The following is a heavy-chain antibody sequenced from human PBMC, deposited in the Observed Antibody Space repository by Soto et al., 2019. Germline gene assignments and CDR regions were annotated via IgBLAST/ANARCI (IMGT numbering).Heavy chain of an antibody. V-gene: IGHV4-59*01. CDR1: GGSISSYY. CDR3: ARFPRGYSYGHFDY. CDR2: IFYSGST. D-gene: IGHD5-18*01. Sequence: ETLSLTCTVSGGSISSYYWSWIRQPPGKGLEWIGYIFYSGSTNYNPSLKSRVTISVDTSKNQFSLKLISVTAADTAVYYCARFPRGYSYGHFDYWGQGTLVTVS. J-gene: IGHJ4*02.